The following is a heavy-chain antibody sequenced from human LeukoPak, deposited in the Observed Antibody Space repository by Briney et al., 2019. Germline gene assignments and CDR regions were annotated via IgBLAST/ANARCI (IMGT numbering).Heavy chain of an antibody. CDR1: GFTFSSYA. D-gene: IGHD2-8*01. Sequence: GGSLRLSCAASGFTFSSYAMSWVRQAPGKGLEWVSAISGSGGSTYYADSVKGRFTISRDNFKNTLYLQMNSLRAEDTAVYYCAKDPGWSSPLYYFGYWGQGTLVTVSS. J-gene: IGHJ4*02. CDR2: ISGSGGST. V-gene: IGHV3-23*01. CDR3: AKDPGWSSPLYYFGY.